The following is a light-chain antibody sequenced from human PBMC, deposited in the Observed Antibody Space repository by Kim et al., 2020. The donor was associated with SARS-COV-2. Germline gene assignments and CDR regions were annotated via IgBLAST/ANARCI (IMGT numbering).Light chain of an antibody. J-gene: IGLJ1*01. CDR3: SSRTSSGTYV. CDR2: DVN. Sequence: GQSTTISCPGTSSDVGDSDYVSWYQQHPGEAPKLMLYDVNKRPSGVSIRFSGSKSGNTASLTISGLQAEDEADYSCSSRTSSGTYVFGTGTKVTVL. V-gene: IGLV2-14*03. CDR1: SSDVGDSDY.